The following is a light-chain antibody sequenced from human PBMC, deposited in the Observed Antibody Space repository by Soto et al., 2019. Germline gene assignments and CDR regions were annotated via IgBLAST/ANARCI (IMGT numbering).Light chain of an antibody. CDR1: TSNIGNNY. V-gene: IGLV1-51*02. Sequence: QSVLTQPPSVSAAPGQKDTISCSGSTSNIGNNYVSWYQHLPGTAPKLLIYDNNKRPSGIPDRFSGSKSGTSATLDITGLQTGDQADYYCGAWDSSLSVGVFGGGTKLTVL. J-gene: IGLJ3*02. CDR3: GAWDSSLSVGV. CDR2: DNN.